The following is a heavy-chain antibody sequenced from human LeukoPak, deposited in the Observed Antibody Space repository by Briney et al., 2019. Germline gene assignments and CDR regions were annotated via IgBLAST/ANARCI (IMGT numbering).Heavy chain of an antibody. Sequence: GGSLRLSCAASGFTFSSYAMSWVRQAPGKGLEWVSAISGSGGSTYYADSVKGRFTISRHNSKNTLYLQMNSLRAEDTAVYYCAKAYSGSSLSFDYWGQGTLVTVSS. CDR3: AKAYSGSSLSFDY. D-gene: IGHD1-26*01. J-gene: IGHJ4*02. CDR2: ISGSGGST. V-gene: IGHV3-23*01. CDR1: GFTFSSYA.